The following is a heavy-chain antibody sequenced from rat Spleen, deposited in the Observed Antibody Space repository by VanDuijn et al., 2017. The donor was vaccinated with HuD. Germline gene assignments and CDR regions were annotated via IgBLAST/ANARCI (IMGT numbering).Heavy chain of an antibody. CDR3: ATPGGYLNWFAY. V-gene: IGHV2-32*01. J-gene: IGHJ2*01. CDR2: MWSDGDT. CDR1: GFSLTSYH. Sequence: QVQLKESGPGLVQPSQTLSLTCTVSGFSLTSYHVHWVRQPPGKGLEWMGVMWSDGDTSYNSALKTRLSISRDTSKNQVFLKMNSLQIDDTAMYFCATPGGYLNWFAYWGQGVMVTVSS. D-gene: IGHD1-12*03.